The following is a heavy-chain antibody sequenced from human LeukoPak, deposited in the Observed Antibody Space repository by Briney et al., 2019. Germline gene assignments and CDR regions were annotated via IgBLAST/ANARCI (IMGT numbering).Heavy chain of an antibody. D-gene: IGHD3-22*01. J-gene: IGHJ4*02. CDR3: ARALSSGQDC. V-gene: IGHV1-2*02. Sequence: GASVKVSCKASGYTFTGYYMHWVRQAPGRGLEWMGWINPNSGGTNYAQKFQGRVTMTRDTSISTAYMELSRLRSDDTAVYYRARALSSGQDCWGQGTLVTVSS. CDR1: GYTFTGYY. CDR2: INPNSGGT.